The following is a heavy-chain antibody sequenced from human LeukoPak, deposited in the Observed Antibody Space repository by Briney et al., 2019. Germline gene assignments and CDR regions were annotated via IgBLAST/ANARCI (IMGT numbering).Heavy chain of an antibody. CDR1: GLSVSSNS. V-gene: IGHV3-53*01. Sequence: PGGSLRLSCAASGLSVSSNSMRWVRQAPGKGLEWVSVIYSGGATYYADSVKGRFTISRDNSKNTVYLQMNSLRAEDTAVYYCARDRDTSGYILDYWGRGTLVTASS. CDR2: IYSGGAT. J-gene: IGHJ4*02. D-gene: IGHD3-22*01. CDR3: ARDRDTSGYILDY.